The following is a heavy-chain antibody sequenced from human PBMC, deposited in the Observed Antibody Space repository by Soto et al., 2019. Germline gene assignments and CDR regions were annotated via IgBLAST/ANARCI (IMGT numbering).Heavy chain of an antibody. Sequence: ASVKVSCKASGGTFSSYAISWVRQAPGQGLEWMGGIIPIFGTANYAQKLQGRVTITADESTSTAYMELSSLRSEDTAVYYCASSIAAAGTDYYYYGMDVWGQGTTVTVSS. V-gene: IGHV1-69*13. CDR2: IIPIFGTA. J-gene: IGHJ6*02. D-gene: IGHD6-13*01. CDR3: ASSIAAAGTDYYYYGMDV. CDR1: GGTFSSYA.